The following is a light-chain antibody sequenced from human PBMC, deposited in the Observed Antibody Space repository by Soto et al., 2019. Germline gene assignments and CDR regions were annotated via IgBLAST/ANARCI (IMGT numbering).Light chain of an antibody. CDR1: SSNIGTYY. Sequence: QSVLTQPPSASGTPGQRVTISCSGSSSNIGTYYVDWYQQLPGTAPKLLIHRNGQRPSGVPDRFSGSKSGTSASLAISGLRSEDEADYYCGTWDDRLRAYVIGAGSKGTVL. CDR3: GTWDDRLRAYV. V-gene: IGLV1-47*01. CDR2: RNG. J-gene: IGLJ1*01.